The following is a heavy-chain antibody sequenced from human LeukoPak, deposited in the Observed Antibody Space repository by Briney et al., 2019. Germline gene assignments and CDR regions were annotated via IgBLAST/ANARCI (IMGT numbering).Heavy chain of an antibody. CDR2: ISGSGGST. CDR1: GFTFSNAW. D-gene: IGHD3-3*01. J-gene: IGHJ4*02. Sequence: GGSLRLSCAASGFTFSNAWMSWVRQAPGKGLEWVSAISGSGGSTYYADSVKGRFTISRDNSKNTLYLQMNSLRAEDTAVYYCAKFAYYDFWSGYDYWGQGTLVTVSS. V-gene: IGHV3-23*01. CDR3: AKFAYYDFWSGYDY.